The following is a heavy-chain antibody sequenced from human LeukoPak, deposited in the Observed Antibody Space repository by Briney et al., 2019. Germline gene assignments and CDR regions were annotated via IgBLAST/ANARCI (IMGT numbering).Heavy chain of an antibody. D-gene: IGHD3-22*01. V-gene: IGHV4-31*03. CDR1: GGSISSGGYY. CDR2: IYYSRST. Sequence: PSETLSLTCTVSGGSISSGGYYWSWIRQHPGKGLEGIGYIYYSRSTYYDPSLKSRVTISVDTSKNQFSLKLSSVTAADTAVYYCARGSLSDYYDSSGYYEEYFQHWGQGTLVTVSS. CDR3: ARGSLSDYYDSSGYYEEYFQH. J-gene: IGHJ1*01.